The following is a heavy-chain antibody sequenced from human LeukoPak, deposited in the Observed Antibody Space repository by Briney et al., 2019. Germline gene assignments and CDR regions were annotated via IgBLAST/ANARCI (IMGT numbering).Heavy chain of an antibody. CDR3: ARRSYMITFGGVIDTFDY. CDR2: INHSGST. CDR1: GGSFSGYY. Sequence: SETLSLTCAVYGGSFSGYYWSWIRQPPGKGLEWIGEINHSGSTYYNPSLKSRVTISVDTSKNQFSLKLSSVTAADTAVYYCARRSYMITFGGVIDTFDYWGQGTLVTVSS. J-gene: IGHJ4*02. D-gene: IGHD3-16*02. V-gene: IGHV4-34*01.